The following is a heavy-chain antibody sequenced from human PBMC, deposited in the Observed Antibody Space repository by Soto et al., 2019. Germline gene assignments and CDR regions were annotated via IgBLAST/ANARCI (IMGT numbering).Heavy chain of an antibody. CDR3: AREVVTTIPGYQYFDY. D-gene: IGHD2-21*02. Sequence: QVQLVQSGAEVKKPGSSVKVSYKASGGTFSSYAISWVRQAPGQGLEWMGGIIPIFGSANYAQDFQGRVTITADTSTSTVYMELSSLRSEDTAVYYCAREVVTTIPGYQYFDYWGQGTLVTVSS. CDR2: IIPIFGSA. V-gene: IGHV1-69*06. J-gene: IGHJ4*02. CDR1: GGTFSSYA.